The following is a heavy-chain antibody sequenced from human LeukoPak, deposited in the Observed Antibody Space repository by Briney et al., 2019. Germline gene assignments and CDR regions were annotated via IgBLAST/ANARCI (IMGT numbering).Heavy chain of an antibody. J-gene: IGHJ4*02. V-gene: IGHV1-8*01. CDR2: MNPNSGNT. Sequence: ASVKVSCKASGYTFTSYDINWVRQATGQGLEWMGWMNPNSGNTGYAQKFQGRVTMTRNTSISTAYMELSGLRSEDTAVYYCARGISKRITMVRGVTTKQYYFDYWGQGTLVTVSS. CDR1: GYTFTSYD. D-gene: IGHD3-10*01. CDR3: ARGISKRITMVRGVTTKQYYFDY.